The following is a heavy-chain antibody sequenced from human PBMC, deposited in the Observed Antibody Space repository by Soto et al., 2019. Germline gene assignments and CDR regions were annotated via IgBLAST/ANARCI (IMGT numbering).Heavy chain of an antibody. V-gene: IGHV3-33*05. Sequence: QVQLVESGGGVVQPGTSLRLSCVGSGFTFRSYVIHWVRQAPGKGLEWVALTSYDGSNNFYGDSVKGRFTISRHNSRNTVELQMDSLRFEDTALYDCARWGTTGGLDVWGQGTRVSVSS. D-gene: IGHD3-16*01. J-gene: IGHJ4*02. CDR2: TSYDGSNN. CDR3: ARWGTTGGLDV. CDR1: GFTFRSYV.